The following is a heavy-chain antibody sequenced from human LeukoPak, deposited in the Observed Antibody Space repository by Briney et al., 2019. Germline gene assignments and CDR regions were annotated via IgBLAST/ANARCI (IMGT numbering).Heavy chain of an antibody. J-gene: IGHJ4*02. Sequence: SETLSLTCTVSGGSMRSYYWSWIRQPPGKGLEWIGYIYYSGNTNYNPSLKSRVSISVDTSKNQFSLKLSSVTAADTAVYYCARDRGTWNDDGFDYWGQGTLVTVSS. CDR1: GGSMRSYY. D-gene: IGHD1-1*01. CDR2: IYYSGNT. V-gene: IGHV4-59*12. CDR3: ARDRGTWNDDGFDY.